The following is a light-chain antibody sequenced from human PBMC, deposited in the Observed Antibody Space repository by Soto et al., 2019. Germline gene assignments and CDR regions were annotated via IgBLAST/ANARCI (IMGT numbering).Light chain of an antibody. Sequence: QAVVTQPPSLTVSPGGTVTLTCASSTGEVTSGYYPNWYQQQPGQAPNALIYSTSNKHSWIPARFSGSLLGGKAALTLSGVQAEDEAQYYCLLYYGGTQLVFGGGTKVTVL. J-gene: IGLJ2*01. V-gene: IGLV7-43*01. CDR2: STS. CDR1: TGEVTSGYY. CDR3: LLYYGGTQLV.